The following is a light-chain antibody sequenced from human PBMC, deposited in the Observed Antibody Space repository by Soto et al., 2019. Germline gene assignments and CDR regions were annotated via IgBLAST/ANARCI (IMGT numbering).Light chain of an antibody. CDR1: QSVSGS. V-gene: IGKV1-5*01. CDR3: QQYETFSGT. J-gene: IGKJ1*01. Sequence: DIQTTQSPSTLSASVGDTVTVTFRASQSVSGSLAWYQQKPGEAPKLLIYDASALPRGVPSRFSGSGSGTKFTLTIASLQPDDFATYYCQQYETFSGTFGPGTKVDIK. CDR2: DAS.